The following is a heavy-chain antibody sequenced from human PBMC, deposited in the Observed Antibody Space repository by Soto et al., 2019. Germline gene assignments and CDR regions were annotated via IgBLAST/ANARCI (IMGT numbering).Heavy chain of an antibody. V-gene: IGHV4-31*03. D-gene: IGHD5-18*01. CDR3: ARDSRTRGYSYGPSYYYYGMDV. CDR1: GGSMSSGGYY. Sequence: QVQLQESGPGLVKPSQTLSLTCTVSGGSMSSGGYYWSWIRQHPGKGLEWIGYIYYSGSTYYNPSLKSRVTISVDTSKNQFSLKLSSVTAADTAVYYCARDSRTRGYSYGPSYYYYGMDVWGQGTTVTVSS. J-gene: IGHJ6*02. CDR2: IYYSGST.